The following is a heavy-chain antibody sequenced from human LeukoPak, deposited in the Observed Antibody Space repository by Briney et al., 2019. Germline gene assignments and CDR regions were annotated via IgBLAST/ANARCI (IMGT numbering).Heavy chain of an antibody. CDR3: ASDHYYDSSGYGYYYYGMDV. D-gene: IGHD3-22*01. CDR1: GGSFSGYY. J-gene: IGHJ6*02. V-gene: IGHV4-34*01. Sequence: SETLSLTCAVYGGSFSGYYWSWIRQPPGKGLEWIGEINHSGSTNYNPSLKSRVTISVDTSKNQLSLKLSSVTAADTAVYYCASDHYYDSSGYGYYYYGMDVWGQGTTVTVSS. CDR2: INHSGST.